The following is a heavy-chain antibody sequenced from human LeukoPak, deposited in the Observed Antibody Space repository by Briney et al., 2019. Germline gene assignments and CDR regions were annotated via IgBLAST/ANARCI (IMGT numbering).Heavy chain of an antibody. CDR1: GYTFTGYY. V-gene: IGHV1-2*02. D-gene: IGHD3-22*01. CDR3: ARDYLDYYDSSGYYVGWFDP. Sequence: VASVKVSCKASGYTFTGYYVHWVRQAPGQGLEWMGWINPNSGGTNYAQKFQGRVTMTRDTSISTAYMELSRLRSDDTAVYYCARDYLDYYDSSGYYVGWFDPWGQGTLVTVSS. J-gene: IGHJ5*02. CDR2: INPNSGGT.